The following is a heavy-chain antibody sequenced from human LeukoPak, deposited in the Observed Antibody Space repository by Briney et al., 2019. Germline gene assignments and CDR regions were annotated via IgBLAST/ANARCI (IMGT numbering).Heavy chain of an antibody. CDR3: AREGPYGEDYYYYYGMDV. V-gene: IGHV1-46*01. CDR2: INPSPGST. J-gene: IGHJ6*02. Sequence: ASVKVSCKASGYTFTGYYMHWVRQAPGQGLEWMGIINPSPGSTTYAQKFQGRVTMTRDTSTSTVYMELNSLRSEDTAVYYCAREGPYGEDYYYYYGMDVWGQGTTVTVSS. CDR1: GYTFTGYY. D-gene: IGHD4-17*01.